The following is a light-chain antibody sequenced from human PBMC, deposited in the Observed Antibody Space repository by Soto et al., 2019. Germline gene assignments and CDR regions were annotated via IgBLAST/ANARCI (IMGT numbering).Light chain of an antibody. CDR1: SSDVGGYNY. J-gene: IGLJ1*01. CDR3: SSYAGSSNV. Sequence: SASGSPGQSVAISCTGTSSDVGGYNYVSWYQRHPGKAPKLMIYEVNKRPSGVPDRFSGSKSGNTASLTVSGLQAEDEADYYCSSYAGSSNVFGTGTKVTVL. V-gene: IGLV2-8*01. CDR2: EVN.